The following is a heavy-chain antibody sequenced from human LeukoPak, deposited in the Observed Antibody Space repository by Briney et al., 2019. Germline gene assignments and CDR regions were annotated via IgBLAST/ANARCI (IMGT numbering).Heavy chain of an antibody. CDR1: GYSISSGYY. V-gene: IGHV4-38-2*02. CDR3: ARDSGFGEEADY. Sequence: SEILSLTCTVSGYSISSGYYWGWIRQPPGKGLEWIGSIYHSGSTYYNPSLKSRVTISVDTSKNQFSLKLSSVTAADTAVYYCARDSGFGEEADYWGQGTLVTVSS. CDR2: IYHSGST. J-gene: IGHJ4*02. D-gene: IGHD3-10*01.